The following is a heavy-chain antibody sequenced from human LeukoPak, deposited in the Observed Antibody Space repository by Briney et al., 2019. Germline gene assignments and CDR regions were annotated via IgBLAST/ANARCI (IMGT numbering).Heavy chain of an antibody. CDR1: GFTFSSYA. Sequence: GGSLRLSCAASGFTFSSYAMSWVRQAPGKGLEWVSAISGSGGSTYFADSVKGRFTISRDNSKNTLYLQMNSLRAEDTAVYYCAKGLRYSSSSPFDYWGQGTLVTVSS. CDR2: ISGSGGST. J-gene: IGHJ4*02. D-gene: IGHD6-6*01. CDR3: AKGLRYSSSSPFDY. V-gene: IGHV3-23*01.